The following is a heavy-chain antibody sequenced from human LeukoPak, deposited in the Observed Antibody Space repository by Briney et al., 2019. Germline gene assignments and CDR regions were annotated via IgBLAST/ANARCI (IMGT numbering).Heavy chain of an antibody. CDR3: ARKTPSSGWFDP. D-gene: IGHD6-6*01. Sequence: SQTLSLTCTVSGGSINNGGYYWSWIRQHPGKGLEWIGYIYYSGSSYYNPSLRSRVTISVDTSKNHFSLKLSSVTAADTAVYYCARKTPSSGWFDPWGQGTLVTVSS. CDR1: GGSINNGGYY. CDR2: IYYSGSS. V-gene: IGHV4-31*03. J-gene: IGHJ5*02.